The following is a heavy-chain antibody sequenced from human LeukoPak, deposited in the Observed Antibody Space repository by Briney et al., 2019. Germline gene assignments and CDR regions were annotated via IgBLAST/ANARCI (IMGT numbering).Heavy chain of an antibody. D-gene: IGHD2-2*01. CDR2: IYHSGST. CDR1: GGSISSGGYY. Sequence: SETLSLTCTVSGGSISSGGYYWSWIRQPPGKGLEWIGYIYHSGSTYYNPSLKSRVTISVDRSRNQFSLKLSSVTAADTAVYYCARWGGGVPAAKRDRELNWFDPWGQGTLVTVSS. CDR3: ARWGGGVPAAKRDRELNWFDP. J-gene: IGHJ5*02. V-gene: IGHV4-30-2*01.